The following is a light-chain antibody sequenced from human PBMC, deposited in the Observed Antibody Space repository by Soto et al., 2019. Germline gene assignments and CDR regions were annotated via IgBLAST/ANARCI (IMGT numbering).Light chain of an antibody. CDR2: DAS. V-gene: IGKV3-11*01. J-gene: IGKJ1*01. CDR3: QQRSNWPLP. Sequence: EIVLTQYPATLSLSPGERATLSCRASQSLSSYLAWYQQKPGQAPRLLIYDASNRATGIPDRFSGSGSGTDFTLTISSLEPEDFAVYYCQQRSNWPLPFGQGTKVEIK. CDR1: QSLSSY.